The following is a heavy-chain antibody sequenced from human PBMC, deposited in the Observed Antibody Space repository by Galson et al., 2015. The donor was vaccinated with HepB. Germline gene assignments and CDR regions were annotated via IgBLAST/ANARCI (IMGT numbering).Heavy chain of an antibody. CDR2: INHSGST. D-gene: IGHD2/OR15-2a*01. V-gene: IGHV4-34*01. CDR3: ARTRVSMPRDYGMDV. J-gene: IGHJ6*02. Sequence: ETLSLTCAVYGGSFSGYYWSWIRQPPGKGLEWIGEINHSGSTNYNPSLKSRVTISVDTSKNQFSLKLSSVTAADTAVYYCARTRVSMPRDYGMDVWGQGTTVTVSS. CDR1: GGSFSGYY.